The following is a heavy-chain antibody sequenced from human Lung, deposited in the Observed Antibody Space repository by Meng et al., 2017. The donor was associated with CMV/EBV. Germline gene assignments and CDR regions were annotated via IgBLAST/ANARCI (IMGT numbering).Heavy chain of an antibody. D-gene: IGHD2-21*01. Sequence: GGSXRLXCAASGFTFSNYAMHWVRQAPGKGLEWVAVISYDGSNKYYADSVKGRFTISRDDSKNTLYLQMNSLRAEDTAVYYCATGDLVVMIAIPLDSLGQGXRVTVSS. J-gene: IGHJ4*02. CDR1: GFTFSNYA. V-gene: IGHV3-30-3*01. CDR3: ATGDLVVMIAIPLDS. CDR2: ISYDGSNK.